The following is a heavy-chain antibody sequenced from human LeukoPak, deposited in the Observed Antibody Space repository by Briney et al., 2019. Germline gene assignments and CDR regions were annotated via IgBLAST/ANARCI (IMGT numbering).Heavy chain of an antibody. V-gene: IGHV7-4-1*02. Sequence: ASVKVSCKASGYTFTSYGISWVRQAPGQGLEWMGWINTNTGNPTYAQGFTGRFVLSLDTSVSTAYLQISSLKAEDTAVYYCARPYCNGGSCQRPPYGMDVWGQGTTVTVSS. CDR1: GYTFTSYG. CDR2: INTNTGNP. D-gene: IGHD2-15*01. CDR3: ARPYCNGGSCQRPPYGMDV. J-gene: IGHJ6*02.